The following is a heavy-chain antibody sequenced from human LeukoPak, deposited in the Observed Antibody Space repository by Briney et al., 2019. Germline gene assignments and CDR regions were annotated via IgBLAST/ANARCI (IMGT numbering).Heavy chain of an antibody. CDR2: IYYSGTT. CDR3: ARHIAAAVHAAFDI. J-gene: IGHJ3*02. V-gene: IGHV4-39*01. D-gene: IGHD6-13*01. CDR1: GGSISSGGYY. Sequence: SETLSLTCTVSGGSISSGGYYWSWIRQPPGKELEWIGTIYYSGTTYCNPSLKSRVTISVDTAKNQFSLKLSSVTAADTAVYYCARHIAAAVHAAFDIWGQGTMVTVSS.